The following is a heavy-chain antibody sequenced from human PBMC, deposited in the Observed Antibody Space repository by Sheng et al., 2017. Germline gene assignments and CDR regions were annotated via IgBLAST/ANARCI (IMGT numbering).Heavy chain of an antibody. CDR3: AKGGYCSGGSCYSEVDGYYYGMDV. CDR2: ISGSGGST. D-gene: IGHD2-15*01. V-gene: IGHV3-23*01. Sequence: EVQLLESGGGLVQPGGSLRLSCAASGFTFSSYAMSWVRQAPGKGLEWVSAISGSGGSTYYADSVKGRFTISRDNSKNTLYLQMNSLRAEDTAVYYCAKGGYCSGGSCYSEVDGYYYGMDVWGQGTTVTVSS. CDR1: GFTFSSYA. J-gene: IGHJ6*02.